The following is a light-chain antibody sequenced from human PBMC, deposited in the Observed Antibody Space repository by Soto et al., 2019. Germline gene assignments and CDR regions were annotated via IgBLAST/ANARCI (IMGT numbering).Light chain of an antibody. CDR1: SSNIGAGYD. CDR3: QSYDSSLSAYV. CDR2: GNS. V-gene: IGLV1-40*01. J-gene: IGLJ1*01. Sequence: QSVLTQPPSVSGAPGQRVTISCTGSSSNIGAGYDVHWYQQLPGTAPKLLIYGNSNRPSGVPDRFSGSKSGTSASLAITGLHADEEDDYYCQSYDSSLSAYVFGTGTKLTVL.